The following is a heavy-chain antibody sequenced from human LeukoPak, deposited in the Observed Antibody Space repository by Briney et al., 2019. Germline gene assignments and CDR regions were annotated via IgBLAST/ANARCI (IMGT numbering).Heavy chain of an antibody. V-gene: IGHV1-69*13. CDR1: GGTFISYA. CDR3: ARDKPDDYGDYGNAFEI. CDR2: IIPIFGTA. Sequence: ASVKVSCKASGGTFISYAISWVRQAPGQGLEWMGGIIPIFGTANYAQKFQGRVTITADESTSTAYMELSSLRSEDTAVYYCARDKPDDYGDYGNAFEIWGQGTKGTVSS. J-gene: IGHJ3*02. D-gene: IGHD4-17*01.